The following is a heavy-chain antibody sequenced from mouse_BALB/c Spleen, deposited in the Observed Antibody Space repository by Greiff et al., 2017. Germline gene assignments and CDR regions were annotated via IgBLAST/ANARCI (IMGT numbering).Heavy chain of an antibody. V-gene: IGHV3-6*02. J-gene: IGHJ1*01. CDR2: ISYDGSN. D-gene: IGHD2-3*01. CDR3: ARYDGYYVGFFDV. Sequence: DVQLQESGPGLVKPSQSLSLTCSVTGYSITSGYYWNWIRQFPGNKLEWMGYISYDGSNNYNPSLKNRISITRDTSKNQFFLKLNSVTTEDTATYYCARYDGYYVGFFDVWGAGTTVTVSS. CDR1: GYSITSGYY.